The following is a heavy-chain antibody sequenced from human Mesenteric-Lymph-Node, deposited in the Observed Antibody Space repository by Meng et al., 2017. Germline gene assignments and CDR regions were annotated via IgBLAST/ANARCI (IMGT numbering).Heavy chain of an antibody. D-gene: IGHD6-13*01. CDR1: GYTFTSYG. Sequence: ASVKVSCKASGYTFTSYGISWVRQAPGQGLEWMGWISAYNGNTNYAQKFQGRVTMTRDTSISTAYMELSRLRSDDTAVYYCAKAAGLDYWGQGTLVTVSS. V-gene: IGHV1-18*01. CDR2: ISAYNGNT. J-gene: IGHJ4*02. CDR3: AKAAGLDY.